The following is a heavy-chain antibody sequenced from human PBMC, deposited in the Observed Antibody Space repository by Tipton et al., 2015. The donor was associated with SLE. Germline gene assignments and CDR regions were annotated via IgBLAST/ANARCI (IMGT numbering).Heavy chain of an antibody. CDR2: IYTRGST. CDR3: ARQSFGGSWEFDY. CDR1: GGSINSGSYY. V-gene: IGHV4-61*09. D-gene: IGHD1-26*01. J-gene: IGHJ4*02. Sequence: TLSLTCTVSGGSINSGSYYWSWIRQPAGKGLEWIGHIYTRGSTDYNPSLMSRVSISRDTSNNQFSLRLRSVTAADTAVYYCARQSFGGSWEFDYWGQGTLVTVSS.